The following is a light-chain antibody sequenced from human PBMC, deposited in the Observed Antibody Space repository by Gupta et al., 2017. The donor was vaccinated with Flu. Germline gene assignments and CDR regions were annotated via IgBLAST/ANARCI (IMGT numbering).Light chain of an antibody. CDR3: QQSLSVPPGT. CDR2: AAS. CDR1: QSISNY. Sequence: DIQMTQYPSSLSASVGDRVTITCRASQSISNYLNWYQQKPGKAPKLLIYAASTLQSGVPSRFSGSGYGTDFTLTISSLQPEDFATYYCQQSLSVPPGTFGQGTKLEIK. J-gene: IGKJ2*01. V-gene: IGKV1-39*01.